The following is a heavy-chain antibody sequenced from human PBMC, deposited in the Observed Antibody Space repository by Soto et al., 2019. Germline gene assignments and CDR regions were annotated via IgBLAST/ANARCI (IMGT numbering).Heavy chain of an antibody. CDR3: ARSPRSSPYFDA. Sequence: XESLKISCQCSGYTFSNFWIGWVRQLPGQGLEWMGIIYPGDHETRYSPSFLGKVTISADKSINTAYLQWSSLEASDSAFYFCARSPRSSPYFDAWGQGALVTVSS. CDR2: IYPGDHET. CDR1: GYTFSNFW. J-gene: IGHJ4*02. D-gene: IGHD6-13*01. V-gene: IGHV5-51*01.